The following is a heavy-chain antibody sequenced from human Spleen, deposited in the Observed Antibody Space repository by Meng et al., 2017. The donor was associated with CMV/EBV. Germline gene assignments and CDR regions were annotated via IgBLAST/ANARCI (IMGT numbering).Heavy chain of an antibody. CDR1: GYNFTSYC. D-gene: IGHD4-11*01. CDR2: VNASGGNT. J-gene: IGHJ4*02. Sequence: SGYNFTSYCIHWVQQAPGQGIEWMGVVNASGGNTNSAQKFQGRVTMTRDTSATTVYMELSGLRSEDAAVYYCARDSGLNDYTNHLDYWGQGTLVTVSS. V-gene: IGHV1-46*01. CDR3: ARDSGLNDYTNHLDY.